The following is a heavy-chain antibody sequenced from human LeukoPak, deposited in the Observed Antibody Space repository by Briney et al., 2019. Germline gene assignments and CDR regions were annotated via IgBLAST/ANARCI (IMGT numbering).Heavy chain of an antibody. V-gene: IGHV3-53*01. J-gene: IGHJ4*02. D-gene: IGHD3-10*01. CDR1: GFTVSSNY. CDR3: ARESPGGY. Sequence: GGSLRLSCAASGFTVSSNYMSCVRQAPGKGLEWVSVIYSGGSTYYADSVKGRFTISRDNAKDSLYLQMNSVRVEDTAVYYCARESPGGYWGQGTLVTVSS. CDR2: IYSGGST.